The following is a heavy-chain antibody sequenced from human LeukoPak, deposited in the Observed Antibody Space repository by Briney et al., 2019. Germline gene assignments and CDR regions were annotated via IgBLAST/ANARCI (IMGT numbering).Heavy chain of an antibody. D-gene: IGHD4-17*01. CDR1: GFTFSTYS. V-gene: IGHV3-21*01. CDR2: ISSSSYI. J-gene: IGHJ4*02. Sequence: GGSLRLSCAASGFTFSTYSMNWVRQAPGMGLEWVSSISSSSYIYYADSVKGRFTISRDNAKNSLYLQMNGLRAEDTAVYYCARDLYGDYSFDYWGQGALVTVSS. CDR3: ARDLYGDYSFDY.